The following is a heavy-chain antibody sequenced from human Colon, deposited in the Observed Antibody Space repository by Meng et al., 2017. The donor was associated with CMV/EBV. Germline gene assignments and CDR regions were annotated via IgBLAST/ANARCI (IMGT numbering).Heavy chain of an antibody. V-gene: IGHV3-43*01. CDR1: RIKFGGYS. Sequence: ASRIKFGGYSMHWVRQAPKKSLEWVSLINKDGSRTYYAGSGKGRFTIFRDNSKSSLYLQMDSLTTEDTAFYYCVKERYGTRWVSFDSWGHGTLVTVSS. D-gene: IGHD3-9*01. CDR2: INKDGSRT. CDR3: VKERYGTRWVSFDS. J-gene: IGHJ5*01.